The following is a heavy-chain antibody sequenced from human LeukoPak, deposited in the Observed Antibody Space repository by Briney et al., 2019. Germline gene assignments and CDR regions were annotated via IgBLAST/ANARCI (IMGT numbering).Heavy chain of an antibody. CDR3: TREVSDIVVVPAAMVYYYYYYYMDV. CDR1: GFTFGDYA. V-gene: IGHV3-49*04. Sequence: GGSLRPSCTASGFTFGDYAMSWVRQAPGKGLEWVGFIRSKAYGGTTEYAASVKGRFTISRDDSKSIAYLQMNSLKTEDTAVYYCTREVSDIVVVPAAMVYYYYYYYMDVWGKGTTVTVSS. D-gene: IGHD2-2*01. J-gene: IGHJ6*03. CDR2: IRSKAYGGTT.